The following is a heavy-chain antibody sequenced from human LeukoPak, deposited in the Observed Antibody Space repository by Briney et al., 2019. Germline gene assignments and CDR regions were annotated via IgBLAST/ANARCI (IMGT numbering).Heavy chain of an antibody. CDR3: ARRGPYDFWSGYYPY. V-gene: IGHV1-69*06. Sequence: PRASVKVSCKASGGTFSSYAISWVRQAPGQGLEWMGGIIPIFGTANYAQKFQGRVTITADKSTSTAYMELSSLRSEDTAVYYCARRGPYDFWSGYYPYWGQGTMVTVSS. CDR2: IIPIFGTA. J-gene: IGHJ3*01. CDR1: GGTFSSYA. D-gene: IGHD3-3*01.